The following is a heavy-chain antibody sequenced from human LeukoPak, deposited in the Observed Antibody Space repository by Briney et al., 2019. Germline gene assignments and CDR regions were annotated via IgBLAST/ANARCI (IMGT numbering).Heavy chain of an antibody. J-gene: IGHJ4*02. V-gene: IGHV4-30-2*01. Sequence: PQTLSLTCAVSRGSISRGGYSWSWIRQPPGKGLEWIGYIYHSGSTNYNPSLKSRVTISVDMSKNKFCLKPSSVTAADTAVYYCARDNTYVSGFDYWGQGTLVTVSS. D-gene: IGHD1-14*01. CDR3: ARDNTYVSGFDY. CDR1: RGSISRGGYS. CDR2: IYHSGST.